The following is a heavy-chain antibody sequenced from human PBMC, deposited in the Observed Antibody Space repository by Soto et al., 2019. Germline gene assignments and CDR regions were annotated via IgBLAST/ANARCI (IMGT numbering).Heavy chain of an antibody. J-gene: IGHJ4*02. CDR3: ARFDWLLSSDY. CDR1: GFTFSSYW. D-gene: IGHD3-9*01. Sequence: GGSLRLSCAASGFTFSSYWMHWVRQAPGKGLVWVSRINGDGRSTSYADSVKGRFTISRDNAKNTLYLQMNSLRAEDTAVYYCARFDWLLSSDYWGQGTLVTVSS. CDR2: INGDGRST. V-gene: IGHV3-74*01.